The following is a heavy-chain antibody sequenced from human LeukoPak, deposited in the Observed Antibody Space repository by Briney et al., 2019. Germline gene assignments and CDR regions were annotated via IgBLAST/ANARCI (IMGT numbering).Heavy chain of an antibody. CDR3: ARGEYSNGYPYRLDS. D-gene: IGHD5-18*01. CDR2: MNSNSGNT. CDR1: GYTFINHD. V-gene: IGHV1-8*03. Sequence: ASVKVSCKGYGYTFINHDIDWVRQAAGQGLEWMGWMNSNSGNTGYAQKFQGRVTFTRDTSISTAYMELNRLRFDDTAMYYCARGEYSNGYPYRLDSWGQGTLVTVSS. J-gene: IGHJ4*02.